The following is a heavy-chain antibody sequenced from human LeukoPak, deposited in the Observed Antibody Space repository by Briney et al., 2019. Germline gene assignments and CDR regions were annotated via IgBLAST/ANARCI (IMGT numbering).Heavy chain of an antibody. CDR2: IRYDGSNK. Sequence: PGGSLRLSCAASGFTFSSYGMHWVRQAPGKGLEWVAFIRYDGSNKYYADSVKGRFTISRDNSKNTLYLQMNSLRAEDTAVYYCAKGAAAAAPFEGYYYYYYMDVWGKGTTVTISS. CDR1: GFTFSSYG. CDR3: AKGAAAAAPFEGYYYYYYMDV. V-gene: IGHV3-30*02. J-gene: IGHJ6*03. D-gene: IGHD6-13*01.